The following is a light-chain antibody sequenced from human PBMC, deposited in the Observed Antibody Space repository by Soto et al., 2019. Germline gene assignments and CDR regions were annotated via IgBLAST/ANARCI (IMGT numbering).Light chain of an antibody. V-gene: IGKV1-33*01. J-gene: IGKJ2*01. CDR3: QQYDTLPPYT. CDR1: QDIGNY. Sequence: DIQMTQSPSSLSASVGDRVTIACQANQDIGNYLNWYQQKPGEAPRLLIYDASNLEIGVPSRFSGSGSGTDFTFTISNLQPEDIATYYCQQYDTLPPYTFGQGTKVELK. CDR2: DAS.